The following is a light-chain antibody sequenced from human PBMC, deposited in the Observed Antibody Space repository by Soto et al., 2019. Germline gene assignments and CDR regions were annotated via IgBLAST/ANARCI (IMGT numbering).Light chain of an antibody. Sequence: EIVMTQSPTTLSVSPGERATLSCRASQSVSSNLAWYQQKPGQAPRLLIYGASTRATGIPARFSGSGSGTEFTLTISSLQSEDFAVYYCHQYNDWPPTFGRGTKVEIK. CDR1: QSVSSN. J-gene: IGKJ1*01. V-gene: IGKV3-15*01. CDR3: HQYNDWPPT. CDR2: GAS.